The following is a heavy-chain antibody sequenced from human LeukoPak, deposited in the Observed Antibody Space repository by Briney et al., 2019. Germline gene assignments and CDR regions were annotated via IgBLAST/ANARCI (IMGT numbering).Heavy chain of an antibody. J-gene: IGHJ4*02. Sequence: PSETLSLTCTVSGGSISSYYWSWIRQPPGKGLEWIGYIYYSGSTNYNPSLKSRVTISVDTSKNQFSLKLSSVTAADTAVYYCARELSGTHFDYWGQGTLVTVSS. CDR2: IYYSGST. CDR3: ARELSGTHFDY. D-gene: IGHD3-3*01. CDR1: GGSISSYY. V-gene: IGHV4-59*01.